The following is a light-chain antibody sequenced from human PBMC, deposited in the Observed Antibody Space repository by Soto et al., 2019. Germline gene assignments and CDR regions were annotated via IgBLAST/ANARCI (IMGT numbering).Light chain of an antibody. J-gene: IGKJ1*01. CDR2: AAS. CDR3: QQSYSTPWT. V-gene: IGKV1-39*01. Sequence: ELRWSLSASVGDRFAITCRASQSISSYLNWYQQKPGKAPKLLIYAASSLQSGVPSRFSGSGSGTDFTLTISSLQPEDFATYYCQQSYSTPWTFGQGTKVDIK. CDR1: QSISSY.